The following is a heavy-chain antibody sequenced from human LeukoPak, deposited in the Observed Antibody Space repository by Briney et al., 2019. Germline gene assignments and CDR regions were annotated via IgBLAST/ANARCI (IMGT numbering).Heavy chain of an antibody. V-gene: IGHV3-30*18. Sequence: GGTLRLPCASSGYTFISYGMHCAPQAPARGLEGVAVIPYDGSNKYYADSVKGRFTISRDNSKNTLYLQMNSLRAEDTAVYYCAKEGSSGGSCYPLCNWFDPWGQGTLVTVSS. D-gene: IGHD2-15*01. CDR3: AKEGSSGGSCYPLCNWFDP. CDR1: GYTFISYG. CDR2: IPYDGSNK. J-gene: IGHJ5*02.